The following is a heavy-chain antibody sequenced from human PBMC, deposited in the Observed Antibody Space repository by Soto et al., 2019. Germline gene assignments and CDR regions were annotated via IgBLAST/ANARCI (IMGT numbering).Heavy chain of an antibody. V-gene: IGHV4-59*01. J-gene: IGHJ4*02. Sequence: QVQLQESGPRLVKPSETLSLTCTVSGDSISSYYWTWIRQPPGKGLEYIGYIYYSGRTYYNPSLKSRVTRSVETSKNEFSLKLSSVTAADTAVYYCAIGHLGITTTGSGYDFDYWGQGTLVTVSS. CDR1: GDSISSYY. CDR2: IYYSGRT. D-gene: IGHD2-15*01. CDR3: AIGHLGITTTGSGYDFDY.